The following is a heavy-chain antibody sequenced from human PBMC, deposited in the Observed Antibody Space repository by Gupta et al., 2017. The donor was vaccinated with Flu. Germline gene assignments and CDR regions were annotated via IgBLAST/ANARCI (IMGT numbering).Heavy chain of an antibody. J-gene: IGHJ4*02. CDR2: ISWNSGST. V-gene: IGHV3-9*01. CDR3: AKLRAEFFYPSNNEFDF. CDR1: A. Sequence: AMHWGRQVPWKGLECVSGISWNSGSTGYADFVKCRFTISSDNAPNSLSLPMNSLTTEVTAFYYCAKLRAEFFYPSNNEFDFWGQGTLVTVSS. D-gene: IGHD6-19*01.